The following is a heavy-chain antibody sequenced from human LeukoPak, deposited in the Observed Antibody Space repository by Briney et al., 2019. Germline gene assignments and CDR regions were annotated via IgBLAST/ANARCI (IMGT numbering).Heavy chain of an antibody. V-gene: IGHV4-38-2*02. Sequence: SETLSLTCTVSGYSISSGYYWGWIRQPPGKGLEWIGSIYHSGSTYYNPSLKSRVTISVDTSKNQFSLKLSSVTAADTAVYYCAKVNDYGDSLDYWGQGTLVTVSS. J-gene: IGHJ4*02. CDR1: GYSISSGYY. D-gene: IGHD4-17*01. CDR3: AKVNDYGDSLDY. CDR2: IYHSGST.